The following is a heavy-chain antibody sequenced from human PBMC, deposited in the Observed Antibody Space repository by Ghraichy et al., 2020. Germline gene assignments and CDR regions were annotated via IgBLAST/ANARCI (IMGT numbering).Heavy chain of an antibody. CDR3: ASDNSGSYSRYYYGMDV. V-gene: IGHV3-7*01. Sequence: GGSLRLSCAASGFTFSSYWMSWVRQAPGKGLEWVANMKQDGSEKYYVDSVKGRFTISRDNAKNSLYLQMNSLRVEDTAVYYCASDNSGSYSRYYYGMDVWGQGTTVTVSS. CDR2: MKQDGSEK. D-gene: IGHD1-26*01. CDR1: GFTFSSYW. J-gene: IGHJ6*02.